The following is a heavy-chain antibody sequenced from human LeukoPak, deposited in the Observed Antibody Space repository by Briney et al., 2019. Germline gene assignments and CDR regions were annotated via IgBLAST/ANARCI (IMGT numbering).Heavy chain of an antibody. D-gene: IGHD6-19*01. V-gene: IGHV3-74*01. J-gene: IGHJ6*02. CDR2: INSDGSST. Sequence: GGSLRLSCAASGFTFSSYWMHWVRPAPGKGLVWVSRINSDGSSTSYADSVKGRFTISRDNAKNTLYLQMNSLRDEDTAVYYCARDLDSIAVAGPYGMDVWGQGTTVTVSS. CDR3: ARDLDSIAVAGPYGMDV. CDR1: GFTFSSYW.